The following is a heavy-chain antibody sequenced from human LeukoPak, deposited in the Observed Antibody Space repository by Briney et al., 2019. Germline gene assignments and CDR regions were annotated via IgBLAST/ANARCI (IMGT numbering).Heavy chain of an antibody. D-gene: IGHD3-10*01. V-gene: IGHV1-2*02. Sequence: ASVKVSCKASGYTFTGYYMHWVRQAPGQGLEGMGWINLNSGGTNYAPQSQGRVTMSRDASITTAYMELSRLRSDDTAVYYCARVGVDHKRLPLDGYWGQGTLVTVSS. CDR1: GYTFTGYY. CDR2: INLNSGGT. CDR3: ARVGVDHKRLPLDGY. J-gene: IGHJ4*02.